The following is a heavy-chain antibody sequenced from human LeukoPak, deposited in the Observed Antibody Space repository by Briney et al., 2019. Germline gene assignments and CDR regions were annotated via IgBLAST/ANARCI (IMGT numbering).Heavy chain of an antibody. D-gene: IGHD6-19*01. CDR1: GGSISSHSW. Sequence: SGTLSLTCAVSGGSISSHSWWRWVRQPPGKGLEWIGEIHHGGWDTNYDPSLKSRVSVSVDRSMNHFSLSLNSVTAADTAIYYCASHVTVLGTRGFDFWGQGILVTVSS. CDR3: ASHVTVLGTRGFDF. CDR2: IHHGGWDT. V-gene: IGHV4-4*02. J-gene: IGHJ4*02.